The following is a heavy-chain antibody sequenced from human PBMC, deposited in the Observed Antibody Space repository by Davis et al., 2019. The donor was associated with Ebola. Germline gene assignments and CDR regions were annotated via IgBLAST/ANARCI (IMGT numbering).Heavy chain of an antibody. Sequence: ASVKVSCKASGYTFTSYAMHWVRQAPGQRLEWIGWINAGNGNTKYSQKFQGRVTITRDTSASTAYMELSSLRSEDTAVYYCAREKGPYSSSWYPVYYGMDVWGQGTTVTVSS. CDR2: INAGNGNT. D-gene: IGHD6-13*01. CDR1: GYTFTSYA. CDR3: AREKGPYSSSWYPVYYGMDV. V-gene: IGHV1-3*01. J-gene: IGHJ6*02.